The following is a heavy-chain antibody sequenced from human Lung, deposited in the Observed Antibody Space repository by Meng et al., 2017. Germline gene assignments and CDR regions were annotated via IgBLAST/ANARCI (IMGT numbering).Heavy chain of an antibody. CDR3: AKYSYGLGDYLDY. CDR2: LSGGGFTT. V-gene: IGHV3-23*01. D-gene: IGHD3-10*01. Sequence: EVLLLGPGGGFVPPGGSLRLSCAASGFTFSGYWMHWVRHAPGKGLEWVSALSGGGFTTYYADSVKGRFAISRHNSKNTLYLQMNSLRAEDTALYYCAKYSYGLGDYLDYWGQGALVTVSS. CDR1: GFTFSGYW. J-gene: IGHJ4*02.